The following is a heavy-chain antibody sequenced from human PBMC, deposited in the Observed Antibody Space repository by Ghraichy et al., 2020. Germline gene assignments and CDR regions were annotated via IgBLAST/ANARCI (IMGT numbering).Heavy chain of an antibody. V-gene: IGHV3-30*02. Sequence: GGSLRLSCAASGFTFSNYDMHWVRQAPGKGLEWVAFIRYDGSNKYFADSVKGRFTISRDNSKNTLYLQMSSLRAEDTAVYYCAKRLIAAAGTAYFDLWGRGPLVTVSS. CDR3: AKRLIAAAGTAYFDL. J-gene: IGHJ2*01. CDR2: IRYDGSNK. D-gene: IGHD6-13*01. CDR1: GFTFSNYD.